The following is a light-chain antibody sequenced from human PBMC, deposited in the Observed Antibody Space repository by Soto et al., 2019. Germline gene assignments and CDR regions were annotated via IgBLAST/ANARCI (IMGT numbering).Light chain of an antibody. J-gene: IGKJ5*01. CDR2: KAS. V-gene: IGKV1-5*03. CDR1: QTISSW. Sequence: DIQMTQSPSTLSGSVGDRVTITRRASQTISSWLAWYQQKPGKAPKLLIYKASTLKSGVPSRFSGSGSGTHFTLTISSLQPEDFATYYCQQTNSFPITFGQGTRLEIK. CDR3: QQTNSFPIT.